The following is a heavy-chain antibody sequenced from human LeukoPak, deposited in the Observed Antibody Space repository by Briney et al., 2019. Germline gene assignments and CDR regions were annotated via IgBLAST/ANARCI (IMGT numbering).Heavy chain of an antibody. V-gene: IGHV4-34*01. CDR3: AGESATAIYDY. Sequence: SETLSLTCAVYGGSFSGYYWSWIRQPPGKGLEWIGEINHSGSTNYNPSLKSRVTISVDTSKNQFSLKLSSVTAADTAVYYCAGESATAIYDYWGQGTLVTVSS. CDR1: GGSFSGYY. D-gene: IGHD2-2*02. J-gene: IGHJ4*02. CDR2: INHSGST.